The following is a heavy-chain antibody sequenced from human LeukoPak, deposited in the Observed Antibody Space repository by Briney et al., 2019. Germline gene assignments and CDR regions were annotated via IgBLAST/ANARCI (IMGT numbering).Heavy chain of an antibody. Sequence: PGCSLRLSCAASGITTSNAWMNWVRQAPGKGLEWVGRIKSKSDGGTTDYAAPVKGRFTISRDDSKNTLFLQMNSLKTEDTAVYYCTTDRGLYDSSGYYYFATDIWGQGTMVTVS. D-gene: IGHD3-22*01. J-gene: IGHJ3*02. V-gene: IGHV3-15*01. CDR1: GITTSNAW. CDR3: TTDRGLYDSSGYYYFATDI. CDR2: IKSKSDGGTT.